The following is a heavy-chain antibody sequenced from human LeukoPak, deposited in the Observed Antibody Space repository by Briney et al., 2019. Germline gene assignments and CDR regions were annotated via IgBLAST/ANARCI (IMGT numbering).Heavy chain of an antibody. D-gene: IGHD2-2*01. CDR2: IKPDGSEK. Sequence: GGSLRLSCAASHFTFTTYWMSWLRQAPGKGLEWVANIKPDGSEKYYVDSVKGRFTISRDNAKNSLYLQMNSLRAEDTAVYYCARALSSRYCSSTSCYFLDYWGQGTLVTVSS. CDR3: ARALSSRYCSSTSCYFLDY. CDR1: HFTFTTYW. J-gene: IGHJ4*02. V-gene: IGHV3-7*01.